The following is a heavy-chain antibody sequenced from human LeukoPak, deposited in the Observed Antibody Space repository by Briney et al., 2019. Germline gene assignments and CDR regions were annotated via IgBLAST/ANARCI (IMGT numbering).Heavy chain of an antibody. CDR2: ISSSGSTTI. Sequence: GGSLRLSCAASGFTFSSYEMNWVRQAPGKGLEWVSYISSSGSTTIYYADSVKGRFTISRDNAKNSLYLQMNSLRAEDTAVYYCAREVYYYDSSGFYYSGGFGYWGQGTLLTVSS. CDR3: AREVYYYDSSGFYYSGGFGY. J-gene: IGHJ4*02. D-gene: IGHD3-22*01. CDR1: GFTFSSYE. V-gene: IGHV3-48*03.